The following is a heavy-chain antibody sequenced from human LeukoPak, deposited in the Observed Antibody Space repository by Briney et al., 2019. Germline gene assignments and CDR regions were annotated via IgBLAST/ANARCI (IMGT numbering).Heavy chain of an antibody. CDR3: VRDGYRD. CDR2: IYTDGNT. CDR1: GFNVRSYY. V-gene: IGHV3-66*01. D-gene: IGHD6-25*01. J-gene: IGHJ4*02. Sequence: PGGSLRLSCAASGFNVRSYYMSWVRQAPGKGLEWVSVIYTDGNTYYAVSVKGRFTISRDNYKNTLYLQMNSLRADDTAVYYCVRDGYRDWGQGTLVTVSS.